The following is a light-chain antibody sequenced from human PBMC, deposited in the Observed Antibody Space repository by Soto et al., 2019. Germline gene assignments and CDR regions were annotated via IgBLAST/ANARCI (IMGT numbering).Light chain of an antibody. CDR2: EVS. Sequence: QSALTQPASVSGSPGQSITISCTGSSSDVGAYKYVSWYQHHPGKAPKLILYEVSNRPSGVSDRFSGSKSGNTASLTISGLQAEDETDYYCSSFTTISTYVFGTGTKVNVL. V-gene: IGLV2-14*01. CDR1: SSDVGAYKY. CDR3: SSFTTISTYV. J-gene: IGLJ1*01.